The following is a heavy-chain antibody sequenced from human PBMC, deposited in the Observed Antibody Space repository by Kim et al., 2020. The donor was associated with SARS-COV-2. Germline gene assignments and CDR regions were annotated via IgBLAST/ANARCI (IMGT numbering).Heavy chain of an antibody. D-gene: IGHD2-21*01. CDR3: ARPRGSCGGDCYLVRYFDL. CDR1: GFTFSSYS. V-gene: IGHV3-21*01. J-gene: IGHJ2*01. CDR2: ISSSSSYI. Sequence: GGSLRLSCAASGFTFSSYSMNWVRQAPGKGLEWVSSISSSSSYIYYADSVKGRFTISRDNAKNSLYLQMNSLRAEDTAVYYCARPRGSCGGDCYLVRYFDLWGRGTLVTVSS.